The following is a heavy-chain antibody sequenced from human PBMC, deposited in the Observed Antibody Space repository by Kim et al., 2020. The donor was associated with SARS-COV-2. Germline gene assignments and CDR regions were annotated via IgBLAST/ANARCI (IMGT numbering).Heavy chain of an antibody. Sequence: ASVKVSCKVSGYTLTELSMHWVRQAPGKGLEWMGGFDPEDGETIYAQKFQGRVTMTEDTSTDTAYMELSSLRSEDTAVYYCATKGPEWELLSRQMIYYYGMDVWGQGTTVTVSS. CDR1: GYTLTELS. J-gene: IGHJ6*02. CDR2: FDPEDGET. CDR3: ATKGPEWELLSRQMIYYYGMDV. D-gene: IGHD1-26*01. V-gene: IGHV1-24*01.